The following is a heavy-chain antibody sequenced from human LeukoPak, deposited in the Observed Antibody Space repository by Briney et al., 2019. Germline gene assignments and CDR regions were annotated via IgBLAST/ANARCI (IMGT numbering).Heavy chain of an antibody. Sequence: TSETLSLTCTVSGYSISSGYYWGWIRQPPGKGLEWTGSLDHSGSTYYNPSLKSRVTISVDTSKNQFSLKLSSVTAADTAVYYCARGYCSSTSCYAGDFDYWGQGTLVTVSS. J-gene: IGHJ4*02. V-gene: IGHV4-38-2*02. D-gene: IGHD2-2*01. CDR2: LDHSGST. CDR3: ARGYCSSTSCYAGDFDY. CDR1: GYSISSGYY.